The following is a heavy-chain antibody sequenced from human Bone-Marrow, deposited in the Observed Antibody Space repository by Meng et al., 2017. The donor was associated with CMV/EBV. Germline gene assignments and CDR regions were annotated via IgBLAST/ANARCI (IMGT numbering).Heavy chain of an antibody. D-gene: IGHD3-10*01. V-gene: IGHV3-30*04. Sequence: GESLKISCAASGFTFSSYAMHWVRQAPGKGLEWVAVISYDGSNKYYADSVKGRFTISRDNSKNTLYLQMNSLRAEDTAVYYCAAAGMPPGDYWGQGTLVTGSS. CDR3: AAAGMPPGDY. CDR2: ISYDGSNK. CDR1: GFTFSSYA. J-gene: IGHJ4*02.